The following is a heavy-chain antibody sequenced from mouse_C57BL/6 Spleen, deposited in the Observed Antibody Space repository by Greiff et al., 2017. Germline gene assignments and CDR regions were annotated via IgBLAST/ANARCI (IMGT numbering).Heavy chain of an antibody. CDR1: GYTFTGYW. J-gene: IGHJ2*01. CDR3: ARSELRYGYYFDY. Sequence: QVQLQQPGAELMKPGASVKLSCKATGYTFTGYWIQWVKQRPGHGLEWIGEIFPGSGSTNYNEKFKGKATLTADKSSNTAYMQLSSLTTEDSAIXYCARSELRYGYYFDYWGQGTTLTVSS. D-gene: IGHD1-1*01. CDR2: IFPGSGST. V-gene: IGHV1-9*01.